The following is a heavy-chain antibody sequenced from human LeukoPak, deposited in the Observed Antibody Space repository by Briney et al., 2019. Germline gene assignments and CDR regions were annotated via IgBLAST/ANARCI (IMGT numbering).Heavy chain of an antibody. D-gene: IGHD1-26*01. Sequence: GGSLRLSCAASGFTFSSYNMNWVRQAPGKGLEWVSSISTSSIYIYYADSVKGRFTISRVNAKHSMYLQMNSLRAEDTAVYYCASSGIVGTTLIDAFDVWGQGTMVTVSS. CDR2: ISTSSIYI. CDR3: ASSGIVGTTLIDAFDV. V-gene: IGHV3-21*01. J-gene: IGHJ3*01. CDR1: GFTFSSYN.